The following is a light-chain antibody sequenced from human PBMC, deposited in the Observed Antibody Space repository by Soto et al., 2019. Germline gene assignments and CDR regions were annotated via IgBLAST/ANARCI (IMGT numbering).Light chain of an antibody. V-gene: IGKV3-20*01. J-gene: IGKJ1*01. Sequence: EIVLTQSPGTLSLSPGYRATLSCMASQSVSSSYLAWYQQKPGQAPRLLIYGASSRATGIPDRFSGSGSGTDFTLTISGLEPEDSAVYYCQQYGNSRGTFGQGTKVDI. CDR1: QSVSSSY. CDR2: GAS. CDR3: QQYGNSRGT.